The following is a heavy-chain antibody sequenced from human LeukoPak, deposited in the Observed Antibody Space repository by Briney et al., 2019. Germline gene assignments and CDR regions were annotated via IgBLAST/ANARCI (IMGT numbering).Heavy chain of an antibody. CDR3: ARRSVEMATIL. CDR2: IYYSGST. J-gene: IGHJ4*02. CDR1: GGSISSSSYY. V-gene: IGHV4-39*01. D-gene: IGHD5-24*01. Sequence: PSETLSLTCTVSGGSISSSSYYWGGIRQPPGKGLECIGIIYYSGSTYYNPYLKSRVTISVDTSKNQFSLKLSSVTAADTAVYYCARRSVEMATILWGQGTLVTVSS.